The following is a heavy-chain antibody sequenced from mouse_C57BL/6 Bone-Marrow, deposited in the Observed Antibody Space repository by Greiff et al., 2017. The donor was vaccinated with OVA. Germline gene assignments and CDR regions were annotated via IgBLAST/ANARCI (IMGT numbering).Heavy chain of an antibody. CDR1: GFTFSSYG. CDR2: ISSGGSYT. V-gene: IGHV5-6*01. D-gene: IGHD1-1*01. CDR3: ARHLTTVAATYYAMDY. Sequence: EVHLVESGGDLVKPGGSLKLSCAASGFTFSSYGMSWVRQTPDKRLEWVATISSGGSYTYYPDSVKGRFTISRDNAKTTLYLQMSSLQSEDTAMYYCARHLTTVAATYYAMDYWGQGTSVTVSS. J-gene: IGHJ4*01.